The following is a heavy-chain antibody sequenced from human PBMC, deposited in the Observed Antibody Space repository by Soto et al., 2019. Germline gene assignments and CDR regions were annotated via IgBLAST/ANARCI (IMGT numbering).Heavy chain of an antibody. D-gene: IGHD2-21*02. CDR3: ARGFCGGDCYVDY. J-gene: IGHJ4*02. CDR1: GFTLSSYE. V-gene: IGHV3-48*03. CDR2: ISRSGTTI. Sequence: PGGSLRLSCAASGFTLSSYEINWVRQAPGKGLEWVSYISRSGTTIYYADSVKGRFTISRDNAKNSLYLQMNSLRAEDTAVYYCARGFCGGDCYVDYWGQGTLVTVSS.